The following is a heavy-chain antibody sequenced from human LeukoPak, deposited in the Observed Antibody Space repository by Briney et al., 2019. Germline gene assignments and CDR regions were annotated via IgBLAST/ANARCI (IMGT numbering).Heavy chain of an antibody. Sequence: TASETLSLTCAVYGGSFSGYYWSWIRQPPGKGLEWIGEINHSGSTNYNPSLESRVTVSVDTSKNQFSLKLTSVTAADTAVYYCAREDAYCSGGNCRRIDYWGQGTLVTVSS. CDR1: GGSFSGYY. J-gene: IGHJ4*02. CDR2: INHSGST. CDR3: AREDAYCSGGNCRRIDY. V-gene: IGHV4-34*01. D-gene: IGHD2-15*01.